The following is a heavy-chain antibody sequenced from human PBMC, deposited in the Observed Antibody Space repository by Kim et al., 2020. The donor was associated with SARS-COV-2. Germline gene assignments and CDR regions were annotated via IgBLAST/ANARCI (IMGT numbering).Heavy chain of an antibody. D-gene: IGHD4-4*01. J-gene: IGHJ6*02. CDR3: ARLSTVTTNYYYYGMDV. V-gene: IGHV4-59*08. Sequence: LKSRVTISVDTSKNQFSLKLSSVTAADTAVYYCARLSTVTTNYYYYGMDVWGQGTTVTVSS.